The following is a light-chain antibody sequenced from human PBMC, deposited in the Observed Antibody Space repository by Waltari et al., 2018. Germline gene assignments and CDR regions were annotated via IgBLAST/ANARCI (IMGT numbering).Light chain of an antibody. CDR1: QSVLNRSNNKNY. J-gene: IGKJ2*01. Sequence: DTVMTQSPDSLTVSLGERTTINCKSSQSVLNRSNNKNYLAWYQQKPGQPPKALIYWASARESGVPDRFSGSGSGTDFTLTISSLQAEDVAVYYCQQYYSTPYSFGQGTKLEIK. CDR3: QQYYSTPYS. V-gene: IGKV4-1*01. CDR2: WAS.